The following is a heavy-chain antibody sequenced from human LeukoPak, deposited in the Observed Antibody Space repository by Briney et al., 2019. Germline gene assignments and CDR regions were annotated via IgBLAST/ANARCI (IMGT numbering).Heavy chain of an antibody. J-gene: IGHJ3*02. V-gene: IGHV4-30-2*01. CDR3: ARAVTTDAFDI. CDR1: GGSISSGGYY. CDR2: IYHSGST. D-gene: IGHD4-17*01. Sequence: SQTLSLTCTVSGGSISSGGYYWSWIRQPPGKGLEWIGYIYHSGSTYYSPSLKSRVTISVDRSKNQFSLKLSSVTAADTAVYYCARAVTTDAFDIWGQGTMVTVSS.